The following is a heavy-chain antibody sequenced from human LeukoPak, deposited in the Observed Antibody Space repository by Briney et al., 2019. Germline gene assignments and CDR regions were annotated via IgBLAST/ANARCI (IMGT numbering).Heavy chain of an antibody. CDR2: NYSGGST. CDR1: GFTVSSNY. D-gene: IGHD2-2*01. CDR3: ARDQRGRYCSTTSCPGYYYGMDV. Sequence: TGGSLRLSCAASGFTVSSNYMSWVRQAPGKGLEWVSVNYSGGSTYYADSVKGRFTISRDNSKNTLYLQMNSLRAKDTAVYYCARDQRGRYCSTTSCPGYYYGMDVWGQGTTVTVSS. J-gene: IGHJ6*02. V-gene: IGHV3-53*01.